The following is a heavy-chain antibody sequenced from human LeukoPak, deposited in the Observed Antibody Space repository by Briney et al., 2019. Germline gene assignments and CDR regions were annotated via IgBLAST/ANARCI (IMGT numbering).Heavy chain of an antibody. J-gene: IGHJ5*02. CDR2: IYYSGST. CDR3: ARHSSRWSVWFDP. Sequence: SETLSLTCTVSGGSISSSSYYWGWIRQPPGKGPEWIGSIYYSGSTYYNPSLKSRVTISVDTSKNQFSLKLSSATAADTAVYYCARHSSRWSVWFDPWGQGTLVTVSS. CDR1: GGSISSSSYY. D-gene: IGHD6-13*01. V-gene: IGHV4-39*01.